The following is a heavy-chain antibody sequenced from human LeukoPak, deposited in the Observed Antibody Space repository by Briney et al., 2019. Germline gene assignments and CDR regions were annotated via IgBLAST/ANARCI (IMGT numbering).Heavy chain of an antibody. CDR3: ARDYGGYNDAFDI. J-gene: IGHJ3*02. CDR2: IYYSGST. V-gene: IGHV4-59*01. Sequence: SETLSLTCNVSGGSIKFYYWSWIRQPPGKGLEWIGYIYYSGSTNYNPSLKSRVTISVDTSKNQFSLKLSSVTAADTAVYYCARDYGGYNDAFDIWGQGTMVTVFS. D-gene: IGHD4-23*01. CDR1: GGSIKFYY.